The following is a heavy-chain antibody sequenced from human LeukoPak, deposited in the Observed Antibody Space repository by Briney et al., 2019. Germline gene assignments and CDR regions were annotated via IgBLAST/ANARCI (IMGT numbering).Heavy chain of an antibody. CDR2: INHSGST. CDR3: ARGANCSGGSCLPGDFDY. V-gene: IGHV4-34*01. CDR1: GGSFSGYY. D-gene: IGHD2-15*01. J-gene: IGHJ4*02. Sequence: PSETLSLTCAVYGGSFSGYYWSWIRQPPGKGLEWIGEINHSGSTYYNPSLKSRVTISVDTSKNQFSLKLSSVTAADTAVYYCARGANCSGGSCLPGDFDYWGQGTLVTVSS.